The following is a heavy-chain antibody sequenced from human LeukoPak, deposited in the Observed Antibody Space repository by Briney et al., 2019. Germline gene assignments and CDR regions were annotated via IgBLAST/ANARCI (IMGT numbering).Heavy chain of an antibody. V-gene: IGHV3-7*01. CDR2: INPDGRDT. D-gene: IGHD2-21*02. Sequence: PGGSLRLSCVASGFPFSSYGMHWVRQAPGKGLEWVAHINPDGRDTYYVDSVKGRFTISRDNAQNSMYLQMNSLRVEDTAVYYCTSWGDTTAEYFQRWGQGTLVTVSS. CDR1: GFPFSSYG. CDR3: TSWGDTTAEYFQR. J-gene: IGHJ1*01.